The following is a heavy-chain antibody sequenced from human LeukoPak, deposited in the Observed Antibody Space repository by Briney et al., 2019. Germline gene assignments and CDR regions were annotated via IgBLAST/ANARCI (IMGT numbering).Heavy chain of an antibody. V-gene: IGHV4-4*07. CDR2: IYSGGST. CDR1: GGSISSYY. J-gene: IGHJ4*02. Sequence: PPETLSLTCTVSGGSISSYYWSWIRQPAGKGLEWIGRIYSGGSTNYNPSLKSRVTMSVDSSNNQFSLKLSSVTAADTAVFYCARENTGSYREFDYWGQGTLVTVSS. D-gene: IGHD1-26*01. CDR3: ARENTGSYREFDY.